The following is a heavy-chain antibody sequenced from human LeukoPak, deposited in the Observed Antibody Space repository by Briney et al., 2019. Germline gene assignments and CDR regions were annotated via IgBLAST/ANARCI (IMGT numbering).Heavy chain of an antibody. V-gene: IGHV3-23*01. J-gene: IGHJ4*02. CDR3: AKRRYDSSGHFDS. Sequence: GGSLRLSCAASGFTFSNYWMHWVRQAPGKGLEWVSAISGSGSYTDYADSVKGRFTISKDNSKNTLYMRMSSLRAEDTALYYCAKRRYDSSGHFDSWGQGTLVTASS. CDR1: GFTFSNYW. CDR2: ISGSGSYT. D-gene: IGHD3-22*01.